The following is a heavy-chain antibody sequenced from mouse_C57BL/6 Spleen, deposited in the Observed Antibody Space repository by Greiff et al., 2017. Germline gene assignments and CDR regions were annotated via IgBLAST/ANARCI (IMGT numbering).Heavy chain of an antibody. CDR2: IYPGSGST. V-gene: IGHV1-55*01. J-gene: IGHJ4*01. Sequence: QVQLQQPGAELVKPGASVKMSCKASGYTFTSYWITWVKQRPGQGLEWIGDIYPGSGSTNYNEKFKSKATLTVDTSSSTAYMQLSSLTSEDSAVYYCARELAYYYGSSDDYYAMDYWGQGTSVTVSS. CDR1: GYTFTSYW. CDR3: ARELAYYYGSSDDYYAMDY. D-gene: IGHD1-1*01.